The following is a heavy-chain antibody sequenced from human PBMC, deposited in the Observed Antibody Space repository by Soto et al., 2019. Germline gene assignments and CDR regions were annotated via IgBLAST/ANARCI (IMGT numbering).Heavy chain of an antibody. Sequence: SVKVSCKVSGDTFSTYSFSWVRQAPGQGLEWLGGIIPILGTPSYAQRFQDRVTITADKSTSTAYMELSSLRSEDTAVYYCARERSRYDRSGYYRPDYWG. CDR2: IIPILGTP. D-gene: IGHD3-22*01. J-gene: IGHJ4*01. CDR1: GDTFSTYS. V-gene: IGHV1-69*08. CDR3: ARERSRYDRSGYYRPDY.